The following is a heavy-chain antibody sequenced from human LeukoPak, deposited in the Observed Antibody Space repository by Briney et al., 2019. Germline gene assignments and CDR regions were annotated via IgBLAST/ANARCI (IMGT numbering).Heavy chain of an antibody. CDR1: GESFSGYY. J-gene: IGHJ5*02. D-gene: IGHD1-26*01. CDR3: AREGGNWFYP. Sequence: SETLSLTCAVHGESFSGYYWSWISQPPGKGLEWIGEINHTGSTNYNPSLMSRVTISADTSKNQFSLEVNSVTAADTAVYYCAREGGNWFYPWGQGTLVTVSA. V-gene: IGHV4-34*01. CDR2: INHTGST.